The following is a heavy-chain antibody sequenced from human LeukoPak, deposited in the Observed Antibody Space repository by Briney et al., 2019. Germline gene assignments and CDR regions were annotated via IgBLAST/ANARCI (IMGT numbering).Heavy chain of an antibody. CDR3: ARDLFAGSSGPMGDY. J-gene: IGHJ4*02. V-gene: IGHV3-21*01. D-gene: IGHD6-19*01. Sequence: PGGSLRLSCAASGFTFSSYSMNWVRQAPGKGLEWVSSISSSSYIYYADPVKGRFTISRDNAKNSLYLQMNSLRAEDTAVYYCARDLFAGSSGPMGDYWGQGTLVTVSS. CDR2: ISSSSYI. CDR1: GFTFSSYS.